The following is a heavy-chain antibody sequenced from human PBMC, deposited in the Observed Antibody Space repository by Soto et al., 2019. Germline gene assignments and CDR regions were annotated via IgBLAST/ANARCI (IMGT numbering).Heavy chain of an antibody. V-gene: IGHV1-3*01. CDR3: ARGINWNPLYDYYGMDV. CDR1: GYTFTSYV. CDR2: INAGNGNT. D-gene: IGHD1-1*01. J-gene: IGHJ6*02. Sequence: ASVKVSCKASGYTFTSYVIHWVRQAPGQRLEWMGRINAGNGNTKYSQQFQGRVIITRDISATTAYMELSSLRSEDTGVYFCARGINWNPLYDYYGMDVWGQGTTVTVSS.